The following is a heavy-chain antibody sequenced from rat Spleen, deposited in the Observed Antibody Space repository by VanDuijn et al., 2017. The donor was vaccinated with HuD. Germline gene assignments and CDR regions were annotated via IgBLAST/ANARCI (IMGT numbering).Heavy chain of an antibody. CDR2: IWGNGNA. CDR3: ARADVAGLSTDGI. Sequence: QVQLKESGPGLVQPSQTLSLNCTVSGFSLSNYGVIWVRQPPGKGLEWMGVIWGNGNANYNSVLKSRLSISRDTSKSQIYLKMNSLQIEDTATYFCARADVAGLSTDGIWGQGIMVTVSS. CDR1: GFSLSNYG. D-gene: IGHD1-2*01. V-gene: IGHV2-13*01. J-gene: IGHJ2*01.